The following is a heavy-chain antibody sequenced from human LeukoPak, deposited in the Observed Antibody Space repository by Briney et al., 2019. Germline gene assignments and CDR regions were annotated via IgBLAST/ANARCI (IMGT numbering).Heavy chain of an antibody. CDR1: GFAFSSFA. CDR3: ARGGAHGMDV. CDR2: ISTSGSTI. Sequence: GGSLRLSCAASGFAFSSFAMAWVRQAPGKGLEWVSYISTSGSTIYYADSVKGRFTISRDNAKNSVYLQMNSLRAEDTAVYYCARGGAHGMDVWGQGTTVTVSS. V-gene: IGHV3-48*04. J-gene: IGHJ6*02. D-gene: IGHD1-26*01.